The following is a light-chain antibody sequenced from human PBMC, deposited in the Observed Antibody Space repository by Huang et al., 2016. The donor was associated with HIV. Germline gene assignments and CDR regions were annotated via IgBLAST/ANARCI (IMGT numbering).Light chain of an antibody. V-gene: IGKV3-15*01. Sequence: TQSPNTLSVSPGERAILSCRASQSLTGNLAWYQQRPGQPPRLLIYGATTRATGIPARFSGGGSGTEFTLLISSVQTEDFALYYCQQYNNWPPWTFGQGTKVDI. CDR1: QSLTGN. CDR2: GAT. CDR3: QQYNNWPPWT. J-gene: IGKJ1*01.